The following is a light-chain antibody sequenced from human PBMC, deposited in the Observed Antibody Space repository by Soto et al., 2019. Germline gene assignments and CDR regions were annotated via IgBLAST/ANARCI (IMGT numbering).Light chain of an antibody. CDR3: QQYGNSRWT. V-gene: IGKV3-20*01. CDR1: QSVGSSY. Sequence: EIVLTQSPDTLSLSPGERATLSCRASQSVGSSYLAWYQQTPGQAPRLLIYGTSNRATGIPDRFSGSGSGTDCTLTISRLEPEDFAVYYCQQYGNSRWTFGQGTKVEIK. CDR2: GTS. J-gene: IGKJ1*01.